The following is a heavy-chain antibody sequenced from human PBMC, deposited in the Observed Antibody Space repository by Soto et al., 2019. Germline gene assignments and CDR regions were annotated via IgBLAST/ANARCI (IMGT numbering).Heavy chain of an antibody. CDR2: ISYDGSNK. CDR3: ARDSSSSGVANDY. CDR1: GFTFSSYA. V-gene: IGHV3-30-3*01. D-gene: IGHD6-6*01. Sequence: GGSLRLSCAASGFTFSSYAMHWVRQAPGKGLEWVAVISYDGSNKYYADSVKGRFTISRDNSKNTLYLQMNSLRAEDTAVYYCARDSSSSGVANDYWGQGTLVTVSS. J-gene: IGHJ4*02.